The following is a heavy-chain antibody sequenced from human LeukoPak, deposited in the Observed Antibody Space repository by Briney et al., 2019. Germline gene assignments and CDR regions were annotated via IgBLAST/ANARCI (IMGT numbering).Heavy chain of an antibody. Sequence: GRSLRLSCAASGFTFSSYGMHWVRQAPGKGLEWVAVIWYDGSNKYYADSVKGRFTISRDNPKNTLYLQMNSLRAEDTAVYYCAPLLWFGESTNDAFDIWGQGTMVTVSS. CDR3: APLLWFGESTNDAFDI. V-gene: IGHV3-33*01. D-gene: IGHD3-10*01. J-gene: IGHJ3*02. CDR1: GFTFSSYG. CDR2: IWYDGSNK.